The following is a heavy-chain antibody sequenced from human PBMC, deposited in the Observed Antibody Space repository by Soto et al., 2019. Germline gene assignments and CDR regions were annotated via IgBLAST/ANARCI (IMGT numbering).Heavy chain of an antibody. Sequence: QAPGQGLEWMGWISAYNGNTNYAQKLQGRVTMTTDTSTSTAYMELRSLRSDDTAVYYCARDGNYGEFDYWGQGTLVTVSS. CDR2: ISAYNGNT. CDR3: ARDGNYGEFDY. J-gene: IGHJ4*02. D-gene: IGHD4-17*01. V-gene: IGHV1-18*01.